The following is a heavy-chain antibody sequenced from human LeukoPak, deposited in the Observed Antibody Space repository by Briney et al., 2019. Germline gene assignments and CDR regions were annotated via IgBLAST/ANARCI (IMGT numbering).Heavy chain of an antibody. D-gene: IGHD3-22*01. J-gene: IGHJ4*02. CDR1: GFTFSSYG. CDR2: IWYDGTTK. V-gene: IGHV3-33*01. CDR3: ARSLPDSSGYYYDY. Sequence: PGRSLRLSCAASGFTFSSYGVHWVRQAPGKGLDWVAVIWYDGTTKYYADSVKGRFTISRDNSKTTLYLQMNSLRAKDTAVYYCARSLPDSSGYYYDYWGQGTLVTVSS.